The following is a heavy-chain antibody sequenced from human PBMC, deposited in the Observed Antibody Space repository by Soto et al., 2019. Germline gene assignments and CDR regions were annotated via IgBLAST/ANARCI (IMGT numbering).Heavy chain of an antibody. V-gene: IGHV3-64D*06. J-gene: IGHJ4*02. D-gene: IGHD5-18*01. CDR1: GFTFSSYA. Sequence: HPGGSLRLSCSASGFTFSSYAMHWVRQAPGKGLEYVSAISSNGGSTYYADSVKGRFTISRDNSKNTLYLQMSSLRAEDTAVYYCVKGRYSYGPEYFDYWGQGTLVTVSS. CDR2: ISSNGGST. CDR3: VKGRYSYGPEYFDY.